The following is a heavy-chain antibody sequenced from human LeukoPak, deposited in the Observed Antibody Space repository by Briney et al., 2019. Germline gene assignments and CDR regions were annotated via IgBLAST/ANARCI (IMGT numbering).Heavy chain of an antibody. V-gene: IGHV3-53*01. Sequence: GGSLRLSCAASGFTVSSNYMSWVRQAPGKGLEWVSVIYSGGSTYYADSVKGRFTISRDNAKNSLYLQMNSLRAEDTAVYYCAREKVLSWTSEDYWGQGTLVTVSS. CDR2: IYSGGST. CDR1: GFTVSSNY. CDR3: AREKVLSWTSEDY. D-gene: IGHD6-13*01. J-gene: IGHJ4*02.